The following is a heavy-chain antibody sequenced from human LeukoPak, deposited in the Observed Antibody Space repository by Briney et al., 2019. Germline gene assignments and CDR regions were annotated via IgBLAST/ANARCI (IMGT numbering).Heavy chain of an antibody. V-gene: IGHV3-33*06. CDR3: VKGGYSGYDPRESDY. D-gene: IGHD5-12*01. J-gene: IGHJ4*02. CDR1: GFTFSYCG. CDR2: IWNDGSNK. Sequence: PGRSLRLSCAASGFTFSYCGMHWVRQTPDKGLQWVAVIWNDGSNKYYADSVKGRFTISRDNSKNTLSLQMNSLRAEDTAVYYCVKGGYSGYDPRESDYWGQGTLVTVSS.